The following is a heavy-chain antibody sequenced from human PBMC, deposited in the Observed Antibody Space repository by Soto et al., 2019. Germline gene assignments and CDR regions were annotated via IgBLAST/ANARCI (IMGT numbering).Heavy chain of an antibody. CDR1: GDSISSGVSY. V-gene: IGHV4-39*01. CDR2: TNDRGSA. D-gene: IGHD4-4*01. J-gene: IGHJ5*02. CDR3: ARHATTTVSWFDP. Sequence: SETLSLTCTVSGDSISSGVSYWSWVRQPPGKGLEWIGGTNDRGSAFYNPSLKSRVAISVDTPKNQFSLKLSSVTAANTAVYYCARHATTTVSWFDPWGQGTLVTVSS.